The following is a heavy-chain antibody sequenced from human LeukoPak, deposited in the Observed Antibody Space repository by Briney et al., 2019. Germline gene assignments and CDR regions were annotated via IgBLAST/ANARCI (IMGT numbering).Heavy chain of an antibody. D-gene: IGHD3-10*01. CDR1: GYAFTSYY. CDR3: ARGYYYGSGSYQARY. Sequence: ASVEVSCKASGYAFTSYYMHWVRQAPGQGLEWMGIINPSGGSTSYAQKFQGRVTMTRDTSTSTVYMELSSLRSEDTAVYYCARGYYYGSGSYQARYWGQGTLVTVSS. CDR2: INPSGGST. J-gene: IGHJ4*02. V-gene: IGHV1-46*01.